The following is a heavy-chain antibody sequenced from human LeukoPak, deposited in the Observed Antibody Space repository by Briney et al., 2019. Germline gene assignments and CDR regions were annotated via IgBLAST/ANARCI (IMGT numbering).Heavy chain of an antibody. J-gene: IGHJ4*02. CDR2: ISGSNSGT. CDR1: GFTFSSYA. V-gene: IGHV3-23*01. Sequence: PGGSLRLSCAGSGFTFSSYAMTWVRQAPGKGLEWVSSISGSNSGTYYADSVKGRFTISRDISKDTVYLQMNSLRAEDTAVYYCAKEGLPTWGQGTLVTVSS. CDR3: AKEGLPT.